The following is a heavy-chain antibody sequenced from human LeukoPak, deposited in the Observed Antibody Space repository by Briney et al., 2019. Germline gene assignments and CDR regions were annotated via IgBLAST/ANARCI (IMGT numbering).Heavy chain of an antibody. CDR1: GYTFTSYA. J-gene: IGHJ4*02. CDR3: ARGRSSWLPFPTVY. CDR2: INAGNGNT. D-gene: IGHD5-24*01. V-gene: IGHV1-3*01. Sequence: ASVKVPCKASGYTFTSYAMHWVRQAPGQRLEWMGWINAGNGNTKYSQKFQGRVTITRDTSASTAYMELSSLRSEDTAVYYCARGRSSWLPFPTVYWGQGTLVTVSS.